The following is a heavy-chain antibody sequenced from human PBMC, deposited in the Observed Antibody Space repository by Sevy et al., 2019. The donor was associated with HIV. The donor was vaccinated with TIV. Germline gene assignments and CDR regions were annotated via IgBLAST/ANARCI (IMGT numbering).Heavy chain of an antibody. Sequence: SQTLSLTCAISGDSVSSNSAAWNWIRQSPSRGLEWLGRTNYRSKWYNDYAVSVKSRVTINADTSKNQFSLQLKSVIPEDTAVYYCARVGELFGAFDIRGQGTMVTVSS. D-gene: IGHD3-10*01. J-gene: IGHJ3*02. V-gene: IGHV6-1*01. CDR1: GDSVSSNSAA. CDR3: ARVGELFGAFDI. CDR2: TNYRSKWYN.